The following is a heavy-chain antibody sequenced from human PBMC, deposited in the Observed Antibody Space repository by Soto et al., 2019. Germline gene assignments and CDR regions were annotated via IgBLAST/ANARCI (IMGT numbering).Heavy chain of an antibody. J-gene: IGHJ4*02. CDR2: MNPNSGNT. Sequence: EASVKVSCKASGYTFTSYDINWVRQAPGQRLEWMGWMNPNSGNTGYAQKFQGRVTMTRNTSISTAYMELSSLRSEDTAVYYCAYSSSWYYFDYWGQGTLVTVSS. V-gene: IGHV1-8*01. CDR3: AYSSSWYYFDY. D-gene: IGHD6-13*01. CDR1: GYTFTSYD.